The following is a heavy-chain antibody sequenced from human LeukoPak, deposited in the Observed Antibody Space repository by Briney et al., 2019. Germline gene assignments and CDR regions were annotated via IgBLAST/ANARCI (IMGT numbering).Heavy chain of an antibody. CDR3: ARDQILAAAGTLDY. J-gene: IGHJ4*02. V-gene: IGHV3-11*06. CDR1: GFTFSDYY. D-gene: IGHD6-13*01. CDR2: ISSSSSYI. Sequence: GGSLRLSCAASGFTFSDYYMSWIRQAPGKGLEWVSSISSSSSYIYYADSVKGRFTISRDNAKNSLYLQMNSLRAEDTAVYYCARDQILAAAGTLDYWGQGTLVTVSS.